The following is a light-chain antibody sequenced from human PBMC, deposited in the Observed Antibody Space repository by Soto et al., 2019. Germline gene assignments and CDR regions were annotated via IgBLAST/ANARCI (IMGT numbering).Light chain of an antibody. CDR3: QQYGSSGT. Sequence: VLTQSPGTLSLSPGESATLSCRASQTVSITYLTWYQQKPGQAPRLLIYGASSRATGIPDRFSGSGSGTEFTLTISRLEPEDFAVYYCQQYGSSGTFGQGTKVDIK. CDR1: QTVSITY. V-gene: IGKV3-20*01. CDR2: GAS. J-gene: IGKJ1*01.